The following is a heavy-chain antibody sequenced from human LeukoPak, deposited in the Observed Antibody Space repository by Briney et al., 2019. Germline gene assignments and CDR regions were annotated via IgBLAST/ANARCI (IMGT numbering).Heavy chain of an antibody. CDR2: IYTSGST. CDR1: GGAISSYY. V-gene: IGHV4-4*07. Sequence: SETLSLTSTVSGGAISSYYWSWIRQPAGKGLEGIGRIYTSGSTNYNPSLKSRVTMSVDTSKNQFSLKLSSVTAADTAVYYCARDGRYYDSSGPVYKGYDYWGQGTLVTVSS. J-gene: IGHJ4*02. CDR3: ARDGRYYDSSGPVYKGYDY. D-gene: IGHD3-22*01.